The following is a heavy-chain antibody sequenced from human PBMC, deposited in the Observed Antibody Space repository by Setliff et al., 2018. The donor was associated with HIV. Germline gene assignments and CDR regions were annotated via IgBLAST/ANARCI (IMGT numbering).Heavy chain of an antibody. D-gene: IGHD6-19*01. Sequence: PSETLSLTCTVSGGSISSSTYYWGWIRQPPGKGLEWIGSIYYSGKTNYNPSLKSRVTISIDTSKNQFSLKLSSVTAADTAVYYCARDEWGQWMVHWYFDRWGRGTVVTVSS. J-gene: IGHJ2*01. CDR3: ARDEWGQWMVHWYFDR. CDR1: GGSISSSTYY. CDR2: IYYSGKT. V-gene: IGHV4-39*07.